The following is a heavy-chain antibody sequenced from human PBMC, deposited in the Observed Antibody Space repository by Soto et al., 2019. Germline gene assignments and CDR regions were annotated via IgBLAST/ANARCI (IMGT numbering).Heavy chain of an antibody. V-gene: IGHV5-51*01. CDR3: ARSPRSSPYFDF. J-gene: IGHJ4*02. CDR1: GCTFSNFW. Sequence: PGESLKISCQWSGCTFSNFWIGWVLQLPGQGLEWMGIIYSGDHETRYSPSFLGKVTISAEKSINTAYLQWSSLEASDSAFYFCARSPRSSPYFDFWGQGAQVTVSS. CDR2: IYSGDHET. D-gene: IGHD6-13*01.